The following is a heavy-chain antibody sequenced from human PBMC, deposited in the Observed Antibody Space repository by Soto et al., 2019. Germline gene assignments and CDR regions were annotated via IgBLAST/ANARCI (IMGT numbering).Heavy chain of an antibody. CDR1: GFTFSSYG. CDR2: ISGSAGSA. V-gene: IGHV3-23*04. Sequence: VQLVESGGGVVQPGRSLRLSCAASGFTFSSYGMHWVRQAPGKGLEWVSTISGSAGSAYYADSVKGRFSISRDNSKNTLYLQMNSLRAEDTALYYCAKDRVVRGVITQETGYWGQGTLVTVSS. J-gene: IGHJ4*02. CDR3: AKDRVVRGVITQETGY. D-gene: IGHD3-10*01.